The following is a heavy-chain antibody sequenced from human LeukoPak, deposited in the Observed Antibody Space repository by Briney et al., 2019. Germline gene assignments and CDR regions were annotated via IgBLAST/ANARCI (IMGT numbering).Heavy chain of an antibody. CDR2: ITTYNGDK. Sequence: ASVKVSCKASGYTLSTSGISWVRRAPGQGLEWVGWITTYNGDKKYSQKFEDRVTMTTDTSTSTYYMELRSLRSDDTAIYYCARECSNSVCFPLDYWGQGTLVTVST. CDR1: GYTLSTSG. V-gene: IGHV1-18*01. D-gene: IGHD2/OR15-2a*01. J-gene: IGHJ4*02. CDR3: ARECSNSVCFPLDY.